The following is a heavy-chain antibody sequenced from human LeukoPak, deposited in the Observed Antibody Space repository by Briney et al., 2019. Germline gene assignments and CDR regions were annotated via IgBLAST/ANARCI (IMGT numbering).Heavy chain of an antibody. CDR1: GFTFSSYG. Sequence: GRSLRLSCAASGFTFSSYGMHWVRQAPGKGLEWVAVISYDGSNKYYADSVKGRFTISRDNSKNTLYLQMNSLRAEDTALYYCAKTGGIAAAHWGQGTLVTVSS. D-gene: IGHD6-13*01. CDR2: ISYDGSNK. J-gene: IGHJ4*02. CDR3: AKTGGIAAAH. V-gene: IGHV3-30*18.